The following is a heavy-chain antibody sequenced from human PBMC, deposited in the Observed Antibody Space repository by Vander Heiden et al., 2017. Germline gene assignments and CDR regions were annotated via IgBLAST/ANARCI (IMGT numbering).Heavy chain of an antibody. CDR3: ARDSGRGYSYGSFDY. V-gene: IGHV3-21*01. CDR1: GFTFSSYS. D-gene: IGHD5-18*01. J-gene: IGHJ4*02. CDR2: ISSSSSYI. Sequence: EVQLVESGGGLVKPGGSLRLSCAASGFTFSSYSMNWVRQAPGKGLEWVSSISSSSSYIYYADSVKGRFTISRDNAKNSLYLQMNSLRAEDTAVYYCARDSGRGYSYGSFDYWGQGTLVTVSS.